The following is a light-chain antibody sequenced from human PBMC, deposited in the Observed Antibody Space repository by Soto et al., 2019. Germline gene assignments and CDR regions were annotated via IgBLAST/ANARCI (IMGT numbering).Light chain of an antibody. CDR2: EVS. Sequence: QSVQTQPASVSWSPGQSITISCTGTSSDVGGYNYVSWYQQQSGKAPKLMIHEVSNRPSGVSNRFSGSKSGNTASLTISGLQAEEEADYYCSSYTSSRAYVFGIGTKVTVL. CDR1: SSDVGGYNY. V-gene: IGLV2-14*01. CDR3: SSYTSSRAYV. J-gene: IGLJ1*01.